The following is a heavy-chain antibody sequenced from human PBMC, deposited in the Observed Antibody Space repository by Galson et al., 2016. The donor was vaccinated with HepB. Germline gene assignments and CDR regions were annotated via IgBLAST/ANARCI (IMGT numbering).Heavy chain of an antibody. CDR3: ARVTGYCSGGSCANWFDP. CDR1: GYTFIGYY. D-gene: IGHD2-15*01. J-gene: IGHJ5*02. Sequence: SVKVSCKASGYTFIGYYVHWVRQAPGQGLKWMGWINPNNGGTKYAQKFQGRVTMTRDTSISTAYMDLSSLRSDDTAVYYCARVTGYCSGGSCANWFDPWGQGTLVTVSS. V-gene: IGHV1-2*02. CDR2: INPNNGGT.